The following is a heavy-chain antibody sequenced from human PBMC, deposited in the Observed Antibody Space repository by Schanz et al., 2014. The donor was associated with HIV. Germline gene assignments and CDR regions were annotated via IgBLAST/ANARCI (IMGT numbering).Heavy chain of an antibody. Sequence: QVQLVESGGGVVQPGRSLRLSCAASGFAFITYGMHWVRQAPGKGLEWVAVIWNDGSNKYYADSVKGRFTISRDNSKNTLYLQMHSLRAEDTAVYYCAKSSGWLYAHFDYWGQGVLVLVSS. CDR3: AKSSGWLYAHFDY. V-gene: IGHV3-33*06. CDR1: GFAFITYG. CDR2: IWNDGSNK. J-gene: IGHJ4*02. D-gene: IGHD3-9*01.